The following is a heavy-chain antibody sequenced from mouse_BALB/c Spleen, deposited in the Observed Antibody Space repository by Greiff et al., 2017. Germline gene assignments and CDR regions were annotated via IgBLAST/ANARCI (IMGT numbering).Heavy chain of an antibody. CDR1: GYSITSDYA. V-gene: IGHV3-2*02. J-gene: IGHJ3*01. CDR3: ARRGYGNYWFAY. CDR2: ISYSGST. Sequence: DVKLQESGPGLVKPSQSLSLTCTVTGYSITSDYAWNWIRQFPGNKLEWMGYISYSGSTSYNPSLKSRISITRDTSKNQFFLQLNSVTTEDTATYYCARRGYGNYWFAYWGQGTLVTVSA. D-gene: IGHD2-10*02.